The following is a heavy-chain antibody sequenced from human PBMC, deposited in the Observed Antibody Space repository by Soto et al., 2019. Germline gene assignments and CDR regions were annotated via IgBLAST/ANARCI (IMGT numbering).Heavy chain of an antibody. V-gene: IGHV1-18*01. CDR1: GYTFTSYG. CDR3: ARDPGTRYSSSWYLGSDYYYGMDV. D-gene: IGHD6-13*01. J-gene: IGHJ6*02. CDR2: ISAYNGNT. Sequence: VASVKVSCKASGYTFTSYGISWVRQAPGQGLEWMGWISAYNGNTNYAQKLQGRVTMTTDTSTSTAYMELRSLRSDDTAVYYCARDPGTRYSSSWYLGSDYYYGMDVWGQGTTVTVSS.